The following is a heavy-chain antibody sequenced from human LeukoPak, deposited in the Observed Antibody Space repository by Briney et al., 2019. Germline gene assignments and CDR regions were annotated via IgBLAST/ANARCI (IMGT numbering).Heavy chain of an antibody. CDR1: GYTFTSYG. CDR2: ISAYNGNT. Sequence: ASVKVSCKASGYTFTSYGISWVRQAPGQGLEWMGWISAYNGNTNYAQKLQGRVTMTTDTSTSTAYMELRSLRSDDTAVYYCARGGGFTIFGVENYFYMDVWGKGTTVTVSS. D-gene: IGHD3-3*01. J-gene: IGHJ6*03. V-gene: IGHV1-18*01. CDR3: ARGGGFTIFGVENYFYMDV.